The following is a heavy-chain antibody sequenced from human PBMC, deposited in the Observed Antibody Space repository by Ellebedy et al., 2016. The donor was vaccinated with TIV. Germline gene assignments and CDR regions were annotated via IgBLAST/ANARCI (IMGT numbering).Heavy chain of an antibody. CDR3: VREGGTLTMKDYYYGMDV. Sequence: SETLSLTCTVSGGSISSFYWGWIRQPPGKGLEWIGYIYYSGSTNYNPSLKSRVTISVDTSKNHFSLKLRSVTAADTAVYNCVREGGTLTMKDYYYGMDVWGQGTTVTVSS. V-gene: IGHV4-59*01. CDR1: GGSISSFY. D-gene: IGHD3-22*01. CDR2: IYYSGST. J-gene: IGHJ6*02.